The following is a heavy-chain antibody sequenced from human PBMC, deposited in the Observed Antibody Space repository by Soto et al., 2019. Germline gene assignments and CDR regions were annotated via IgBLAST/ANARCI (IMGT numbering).Heavy chain of an antibody. CDR1: GYTFTGHY. D-gene: IGHD1-26*01. Sequence: ASVKVSCKASGYTFTGHYIHWVRQAPEQGPEWMGEIGPETGATRYAQKFQGRVTMTRDMSITTVYMELNNLSPDDTAVYYCGRGRSGQIVVFYWGQGTPVTAPQ. V-gene: IGHV1-2*02. CDR3: GRGRSGQIVVFY. CDR2: IGPETGAT. J-gene: IGHJ4*02.